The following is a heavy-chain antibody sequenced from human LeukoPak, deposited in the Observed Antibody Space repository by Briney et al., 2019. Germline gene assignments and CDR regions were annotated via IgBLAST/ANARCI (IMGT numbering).Heavy chain of an antibody. CDR3: ARGRARKRYYYDSSGYYYDY. CDR2: INHSGST. CDR1: GGSISSYY. D-gene: IGHD3-22*01. Sequence: PSETLSLTCTVSGGSISSYYWSWIRQPPGKGLEWIGEINHSGSTNCNPSLKSRVTISVDTSKNQFSLKLSSVTAADTAVYYCARGRARKRYYYDSSGYYYDYWGQGTLVTVSS. J-gene: IGHJ4*02. V-gene: IGHV4-34*01.